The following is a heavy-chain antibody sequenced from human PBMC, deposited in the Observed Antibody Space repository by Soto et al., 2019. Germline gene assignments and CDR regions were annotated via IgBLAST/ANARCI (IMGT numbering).Heavy chain of an antibody. J-gene: IGHJ4*02. Sequence: GGSLRLSCAASGFSFRDYAMSWVRQAPGKGLEWVSVISGSGGSTHYADSVRGRFTVSRDNSKNSLSLRMNSLRDEDTAVYFCAKRSPYSSGWYSPIFDYWGQGALVTVSS. CDR1: GFSFRDYA. V-gene: IGHV3-23*01. CDR2: ISGSGGST. D-gene: IGHD6-13*01. CDR3: AKRSPYSSGWYSPIFDY.